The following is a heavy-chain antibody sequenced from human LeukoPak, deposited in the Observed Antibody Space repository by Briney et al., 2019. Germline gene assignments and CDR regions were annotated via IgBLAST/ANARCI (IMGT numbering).Heavy chain of an antibody. CDR1: GYTFTSYD. V-gene: IGHV1-8*01. D-gene: IGHD2-21*01. Sequence: GASVKVSCKASGYTFTSYDFNWLRQATGQGPEWMGWMNPNSGATGYAQKFRGRVTMTTDTSTSTAYMELRSLRSDDTAVYYCARVPPIPPVTEFDYWGQGTLVIVSS. CDR3: ARVPPIPPVTEFDY. J-gene: IGHJ4*02. CDR2: MNPNSGAT.